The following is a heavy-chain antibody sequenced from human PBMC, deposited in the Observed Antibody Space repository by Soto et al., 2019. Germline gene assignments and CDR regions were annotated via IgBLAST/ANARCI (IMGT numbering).Heavy chain of an antibody. Sequence: KQSQTLSLTCAISGDSVSSNSAAWNWIRQSPSRGLEWLGRTYYRSKWYNDYAVSVKSRITINPDTSKNQFSLQLNSVTPEDTAVYYCAREGVTEQQGGMVIDYWGQGTLVTVSS. CDR3: AREGVTEQQGGMVIDY. CDR2: TYYRSKWYN. V-gene: IGHV6-1*01. CDR1: GDSVSSNSAA. J-gene: IGHJ4*02. D-gene: IGHD6-13*01.